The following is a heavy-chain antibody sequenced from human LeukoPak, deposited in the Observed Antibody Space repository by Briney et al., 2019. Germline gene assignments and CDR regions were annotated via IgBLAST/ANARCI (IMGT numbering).Heavy chain of an antibody. CDR1: XFXXXXXG. CDR3: AKASYQLLLSGY. Sequence: GRSLRLSCAASXFXXXXXGMHXXXXXPXXXLXWXXVISYDGXXXYXADSVKGRFTISRDNSKNTLYLQMNSLRAEDTAVYYCAKASYQLLLSGYWGQGTLVTVSS. CDR2: ISYDGXXX. V-gene: IGHV3-30*18. D-gene: IGHD2-2*01. J-gene: IGHJ4*02.